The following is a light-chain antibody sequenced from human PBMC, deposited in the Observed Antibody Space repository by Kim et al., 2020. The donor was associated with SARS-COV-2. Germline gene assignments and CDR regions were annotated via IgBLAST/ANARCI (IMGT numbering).Light chain of an antibody. Sequence: PADRAILSCRASQNIGRYLAWYQQRPGQAPRLLIYEVFNRAAGVPARFSGNGSETDFTLTITSLEPDDFAVYYCHHRANWPALTFGGGTKVDIK. CDR1: QNIGRY. V-gene: IGKV3-11*01. CDR3: HHRANWPALT. CDR2: EVF. J-gene: IGKJ4*01.